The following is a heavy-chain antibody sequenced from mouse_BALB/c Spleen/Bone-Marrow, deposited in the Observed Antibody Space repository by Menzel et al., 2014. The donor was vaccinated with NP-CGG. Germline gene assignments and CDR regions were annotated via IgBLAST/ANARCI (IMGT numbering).Heavy chain of an antibody. V-gene: IGHV1-80*01. D-gene: IGHD2-4*01. Sequence: VQLQQSGAELVRPGSSVKISCKASGYAFSSFWMNWVKQRPGQGLEWIGQIYPGDGETNYNGKFKGKATLTADKSSSTAYMQLSSLTSEDSAVYFCARDDYGPDYWGQGTTLTVYS. J-gene: IGHJ2*01. CDR2: IYPGDGET. CDR1: GYAFSSFW. CDR3: ARDDYGPDY.